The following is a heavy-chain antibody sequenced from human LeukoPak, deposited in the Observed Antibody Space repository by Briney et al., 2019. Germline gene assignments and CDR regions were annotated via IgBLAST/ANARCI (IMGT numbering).Heavy chain of an antibody. CDR3: ARDGGTSFDY. Sequence: SQTLSLTCAISGDSVSSKTSDWHWIRQSPSRGLEWLGRTYYRSKWYNDYPISVKSRININPDTSKNQVSLQLNSVTPDDTGVYYCARDGGTSFDYWGQGTLVTVSS. CDR2: TYYRSKWYN. V-gene: IGHV6-1*01. D-gene: IGHD3-3*01. CDR1: GDSVSSKTSD. J-gene: IGHJ4*02.